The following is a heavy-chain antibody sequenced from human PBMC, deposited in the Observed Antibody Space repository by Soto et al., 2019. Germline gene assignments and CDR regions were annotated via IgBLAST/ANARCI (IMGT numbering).Heavy chain of an antibody. J-gene: IGHJ4*02. CDR3: AAWDSGGSWSDYHRSYYTDSEY. CDR1: GFTFTSSA. V-gene: IGHV1-58*02. D-gene: IGHD3-3*01. Sequence: ASVKVSCKASGFTFTSSAMQWVRQARGQRLEWIGWIVVGSGNTNYAQKFQERVTITRDVSTSTAYMELSSLRSEDTAGYYGAAWDSGGSWSDYHRSYYTDSEYWGQGTLVTVSS. CDR2: IVVGSGNT.